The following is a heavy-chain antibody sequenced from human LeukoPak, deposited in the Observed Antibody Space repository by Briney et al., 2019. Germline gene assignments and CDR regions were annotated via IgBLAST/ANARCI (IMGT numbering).Heavy chain of an antibody. V-gene: IGHV1-69*13. CDR1: GGTFSSYA. J-gene: IGHJ6*02. CDR3: ARSVNWNGPRGAYYYYGMDV. Sequence: GASVKVSCKASGGTFSSYAISWVRQAPGQGLEWMGGIIPIFGTANYAQKFQGGVTITADESTSTAYMELSSLRSEDTAVYYCARSVNWNGPRGAYYYYGMDVWGQGTTVTVSS. CDR2: IIPIFGTA. D-gene: IGHD1-20*01.